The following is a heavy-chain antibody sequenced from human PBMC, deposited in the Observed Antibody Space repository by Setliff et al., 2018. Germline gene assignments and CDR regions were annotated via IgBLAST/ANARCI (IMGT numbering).Heavy chain of an antibody. Sequence: SETLSLTCAVYGGSFSGYYWSWIRQPPGKGLEWIGCVYYSGNTYYSPSLKSRVTMFVDTSKNQFSLMLYSVTAADTAIYYCARYDSSGYSENYYFDYWGQGTLVTVSS. J-gene: IGHJ4*02. V-gene: IGHV4-34*10. CDR1: GGSFSGYY. D-gene: IGHD3-22*01. CDR3: ARYDSSGYSENYYFDY. CDR2: VYYSGNT.